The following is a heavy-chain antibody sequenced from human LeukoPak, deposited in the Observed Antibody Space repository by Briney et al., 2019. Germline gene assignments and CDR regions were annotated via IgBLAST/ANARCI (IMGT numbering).Heavy chain of an antibody. CDR2: ISGSGGST. D-gene: IGHD4-23*01. Sequence: GGSLRLSCAASGFTFSSYGMSWVRQAPGKGLEWVSAISGSGGSTYYADSVKGRFTISRDNSKNMLYLQMNSLRAEDTAVYYCARGATVVTPEVWDLDYWGQGTLVTVSS. V-gene: IGHV3-23*01. CDR1: GFTFSSYG. CDR3: ARGATVVTPEVWDLDY. J-gene: IGHJ4*02.